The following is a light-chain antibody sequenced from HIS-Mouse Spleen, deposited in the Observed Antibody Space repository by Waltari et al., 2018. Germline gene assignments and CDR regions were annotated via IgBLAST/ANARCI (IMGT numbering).Light chain of an antibody. J-gene: IGKJ3*01. CDR1: QSVSSY. Sequence: EIVLTQSPATLSLSPVERATLSCSASQSVSSYLAWYQQKPGQAPRLLIYDASNRATGIPARFSGSGSGTDFTLTISSLEPEDFAVYYCQQRSNWPPFTFGPGTKVDIK. CDR2: DAS. CDR3: QQRSNWPPFT. V-gene: IGKV3-11*01.